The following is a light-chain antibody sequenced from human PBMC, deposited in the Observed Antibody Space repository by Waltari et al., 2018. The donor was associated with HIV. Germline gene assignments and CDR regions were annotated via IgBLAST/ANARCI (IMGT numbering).Light chain of an antibody. J-gene: IGLJ2*01. CDR2: LHSDGSH. CDR3: QTWGSGIVI. CDR1: SGHSSYD. Sequence: QVVLTQAPSASASLGTSVNFTCTLSSGHSSYDIAWHQQPPGKGPHYLMKLHSDGSHNRGDGIPDRFSGSSSGAERHLIISSLHSDDEADYYCQTWGSGIVIFGGGTKLTVL. V-gene: IGLV4-69*01.